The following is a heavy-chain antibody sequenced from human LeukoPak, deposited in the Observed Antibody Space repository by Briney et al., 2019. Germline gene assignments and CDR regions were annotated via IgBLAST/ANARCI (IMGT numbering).Heavy chain of an antibody. D-gene: IGHD2-21*02. J-gene: IGHJ4*02. CDR2: IYYSGST. CDR3: ARGGPTVTAHSSFDY. V-gene: IGHV4-59*01. Sequence: PSETLSLTCTVSGGSISSYYWYWIRQPPGKGLEWIGYIYYSGSTNYNPSLESRVTISVDTSKNQFSLKLSSVTAADTAVYYCARGGPTVTAHSSFDYWGPGTLVTVSS. CDR1: GGSISSYY.